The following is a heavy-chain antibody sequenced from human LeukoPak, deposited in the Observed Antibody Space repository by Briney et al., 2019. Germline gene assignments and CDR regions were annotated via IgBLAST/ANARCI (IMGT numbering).Heavy chain of an antibody. CDR1: GYTFTSYG. V-gene: IGHV1-18*01. Sequence: ASVKVSCKASGYTFTSYGISWVRQAPGQGLEWTGWISAYNGNTNYAQKLQGRVTMTTDTSTSTAYMELRSLRSDDTAMYYCARDPVSGGGYYYYGMDVWGQGTTVTVSS. J-gene: IGHJ6*02. CDR3: ARDPVSGGGYYYYGMDV. D-gene: IGHD3-10*01. CDR2: ISAYNGNT.